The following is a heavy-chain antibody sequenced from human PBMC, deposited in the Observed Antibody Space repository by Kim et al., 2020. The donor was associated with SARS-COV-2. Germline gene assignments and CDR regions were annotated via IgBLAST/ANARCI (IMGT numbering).Heavy chain of an antibody. Sequence: SETLSLTCTVSGGSISSYYWSWIRQPAGKGLEWIGRIYTSGSTNYNPSLKSRVTMSVDTSKNQFSLKLSSVTAADTAVYYCAREARGYSYDLYYFDYWGQGTLVTVSS. CDR3: AREARGYSYDLYYFDY. V-gene: IGHV4-4*07. CDR1: GGSISSYY. CDR2: IYTSGST. D-gene: IGHD5-18*01. J-gene: IGHJ4*02.